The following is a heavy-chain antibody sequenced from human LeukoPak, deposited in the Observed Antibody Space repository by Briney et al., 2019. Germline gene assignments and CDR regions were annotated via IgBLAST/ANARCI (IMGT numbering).Heavy chain of an antibody. CDR1: GFTFSGSA. V-gene: IGHV3-73*01. J-gene: IGHJ3*02. Sequence: GGSLRLSCAASGFTFSGSAMHWVRQASGKGLEWVGRIRSKANGYTTAYGASVKGRFTISRDDSQRATYVQMNSLKIEDTAVYYCTRLAGDAAFDIWGPGTMVTVSS. CDR3: TRLAGDAAFDI. D-gene: IGHD2-21*01. CDR2: IRSKANGYTT.